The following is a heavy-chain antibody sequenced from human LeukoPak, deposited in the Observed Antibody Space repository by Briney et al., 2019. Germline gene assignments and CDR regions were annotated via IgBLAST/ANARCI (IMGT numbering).Heavy chain of an antibody. Sequence: PSETLSLTCTVSGGSISSYYWSWIRQPAGKGLEWIGRIYTSGSTNYNPSLKSRVTMSVDTSKNQFSLKLTSVTAADTAVYYCSRDVPQLGYYFHYMDVWGKGTTVTVSS. J-gene: IGHJ6*03. V-gene: IGHV4-4*07. CDR2: IYTSGST. D-gene: IGHD1-1*01. CDR1: GGSISSYY. CDR3: SRDVPQLGYYFHYMDV.